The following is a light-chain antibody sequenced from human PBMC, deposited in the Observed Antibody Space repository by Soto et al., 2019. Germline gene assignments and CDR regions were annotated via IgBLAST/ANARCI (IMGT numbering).Light chain of an antibody. V-gene: IGKV3-11*01. CDR2: DAS. J-gene: IGKJ3*01. CDR3: QQRSNGPLFT. CDR1: QSIGSN. Sequence: EIVLTQSPATLSLSPGERATLSCRASQSIGSNLAWYQQKPGQAPRLLIYDASNRATGIPARFSGSGSWTDFTLTISSLEPEDFAVYYCQQRSNGPLFTFGPGTKVDVK.